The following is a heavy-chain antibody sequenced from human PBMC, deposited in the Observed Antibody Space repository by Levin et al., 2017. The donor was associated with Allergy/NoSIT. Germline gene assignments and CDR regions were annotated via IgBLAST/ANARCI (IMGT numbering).Heavy chain of an antibody. CDR3: AKEVDDNDAFDL. D-gene: IGHD1-1*01. CDR1: GFSFSNYA. V-gene: IGHV3-23*01. J-gene: IGHJ3*01. Sequence: PGGSLRLSCAASGFSFSNYAMSWVRQTPGKGLEWVSTVSGSGGNIYYADSVKGRFIISRDNSKNTLYLQMNSLRAEDTAVYYCAKEVDDNDAFDLWGQGTMVTVSS. CDR2: VSGSGGNI.